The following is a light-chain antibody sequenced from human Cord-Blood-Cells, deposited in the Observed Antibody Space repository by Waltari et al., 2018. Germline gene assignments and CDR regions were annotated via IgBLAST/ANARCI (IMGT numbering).Light chain of an antibody. Sequence: YELTQPPSVSVSPGQTASITCSGDKLGDKYACWYQQKPGQSPVLVIYQDSKRPSGIPERFSGSNSGNTATLTISGTQAMDEADYYCQAWDSSSVVFGGGTKLTVL. CDR1: KLGDKY. CDR3: QAWDSSSVV. J-gene: IGLJ2*01. CDR2: QDS. V-gene: IGLV3-1*01.